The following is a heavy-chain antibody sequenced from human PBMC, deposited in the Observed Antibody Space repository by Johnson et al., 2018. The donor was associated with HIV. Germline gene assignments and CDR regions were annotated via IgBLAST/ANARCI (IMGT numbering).Heavy chain of an antibody. CDR2: IKQDGSEK. J-gene: IGHJ3*02. CDR1: GFTLTNHY. V-gene: IGHV3-7*01. Sequence: VQLVESGGGLVQPGGSLRLSCAASGFTLTNHYMTWVRQAPGKGLEWVANIKQDGSEKYSVDSVKGRFTISRDNAKSSLYLQMNSLRVEDTAVYYCAREGTTMEVDIWGQGTMVTVSS. D-gene: IGHD3-10*01. CDR3: AREGTTMEVDI.